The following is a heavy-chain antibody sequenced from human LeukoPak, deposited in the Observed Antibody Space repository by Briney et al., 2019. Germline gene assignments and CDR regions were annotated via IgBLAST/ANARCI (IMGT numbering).Heavy chain of an antibody. CDR3: ARQGEEQLVDY. D-gene: IGHD6-6*01. CDR1: GGAISSSSYY. Sequence: SETLSLTCTVSGGAISSSSYYWGWIRQPPGKGLEWIGSIYYSGSTYYNPSLTSRVTISVDTSKNQFSLKLSSVTAADTAVYYCARQGEEQLVDYWGQGTLVTVSS. V-gene: IGHV4-39*01. CDR2: IYYSGST. J-gene: IGHJ4*02.